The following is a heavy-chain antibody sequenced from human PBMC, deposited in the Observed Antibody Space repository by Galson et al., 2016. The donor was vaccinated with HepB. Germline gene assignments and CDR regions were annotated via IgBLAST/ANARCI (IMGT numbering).Heavy chain of an antibody. Sequence: SLRLSCAASEFIFSDFAFSWVRQAPGKGLEWLSSISGSGNTNYADSVKGRFIISRDNSKGTLYLEMNSLRAEDTAIYYCARYTSAWSLATWGQGTLVTVSS. CDR3: ARYTSAWSLAT. D-gene: IGHD6-19*01. J-gene: IGHJ5*02. CDR1: EFIFSDFA. CDR2: ISGSGNT. V-gene: IGHV3-23*01.